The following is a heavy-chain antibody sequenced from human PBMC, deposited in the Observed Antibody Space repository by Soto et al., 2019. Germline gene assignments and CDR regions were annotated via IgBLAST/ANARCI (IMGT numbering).Heavy chain of an antibody. Sequence: QVQLQESGPGLVKPSETLSLSCTVSGGSISSSYWSWVRQPPGKGLAWIGYISNSGSTYYNPSLKSRVTKSVDTSQNHFSLNVNSATAAYTAVYYCERHPPGENGAYAFDIWGKGTMATVSS. CDR1: GGSISSSY. CDR3: ERHPPGENGAYAFDI. J-gene: IGHJ3*02. D-gene: IGHD2-8*01. CDR2: ISNSGST. V-gene: IGHV4-59*01.